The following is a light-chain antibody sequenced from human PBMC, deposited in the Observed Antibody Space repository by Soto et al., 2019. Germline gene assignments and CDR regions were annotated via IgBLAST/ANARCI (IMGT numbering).Light chain of an antibody. V-gene: IGKV1-5*03. J-gene: IGKJ1*01. Sequence: DIQLSQTTSTLSGSVGDRVTITCWASQTISSWLAWYQQKPGKAPKLLIYKASTVKSGVPSRFSGSGSGTEFTLTISSLQPDDFATKYCQHCNSNSEALGQGTKVYIK. CDR3: QHCNSNSEA. CDR2: KAS. CDR1: QTISSW.